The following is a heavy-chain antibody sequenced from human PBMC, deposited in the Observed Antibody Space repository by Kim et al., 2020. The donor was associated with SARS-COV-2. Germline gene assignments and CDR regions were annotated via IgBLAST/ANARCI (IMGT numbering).Heavy chain of an antibody. CDR2: TP. V-gene: IGHV3-15*01. Sequence: TPDYAAPVQGRFTISRDDSKNTLYLQMNSLKTEDTAVYYCTTIPNPDFDYWGQGTLVTVSS. CDR3: TTIPNPDFDY. J-gene: IGHJ4*02.